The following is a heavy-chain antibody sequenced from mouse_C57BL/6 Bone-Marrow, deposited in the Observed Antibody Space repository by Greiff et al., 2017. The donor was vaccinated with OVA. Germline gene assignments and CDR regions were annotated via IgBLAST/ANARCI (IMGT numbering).Heavy chain of an antibody. CDR1: GYTFTTYP. V-gene: IGHV1-47*01. D-gene: IGHD1-1*01. Sequence: QVHVKQSGAELVKPGASVKMSCKASGYTFTTYPIEWMKQNHGKSLEWIGNFHPYNDDTKYNEKFKGKATLTVEKSSSTVYLELSRLTSDDSAVYYCAREGDYGSSYELDFDYWGQGTTLTVSS. CDR2: FHPYNDDT. J-gene: IGHJ2*01. CDR3: AREGDYGSSYELDFDY.